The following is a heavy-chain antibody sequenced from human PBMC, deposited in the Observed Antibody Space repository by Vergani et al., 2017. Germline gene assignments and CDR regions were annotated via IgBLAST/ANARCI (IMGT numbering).Heavy chain of an antibody. CDR1: GFTFSSYW. CDR2: IKQDGSGK. D-gene: IGHD6-6*01. CDR3: ARAAVIAARGYFDY. Sequence: EVQLVESGGGLVQPGGSLRLSCAASGFTFSSYWMSWVRRAPGKGLEWVANIKQDGSGKYYVDSVKGRFTISRDNAKNSLYLQMNSLRAEDTAVYYCARAAVIAARGYFDYWGQGTLVTVSS. V-gene: IGHV3-7*03. J-gene: IGHJ4*02.